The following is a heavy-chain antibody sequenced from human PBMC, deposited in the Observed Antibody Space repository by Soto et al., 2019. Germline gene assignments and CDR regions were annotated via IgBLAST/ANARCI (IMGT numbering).Heavy chain of an antibody. V-gene: IGHV1-3*01. CDR3: AREGFRAVMSYYGMDV. D-gene: IGHD3-16*01. CDR2: INAGNGNT. CDR1: GYTFTSYA. Sequence: ASVKVSCKASGYTFTSYAMHWVRQAPGQRLEWMGWINAGNGNTKYSQKFQGRVTITRDTSASTAYMELNSLRAEDTAVYYCAREGFRAVMSYYGMDVWGQGTTVTVSS. J-gene: IGHJ6*02.